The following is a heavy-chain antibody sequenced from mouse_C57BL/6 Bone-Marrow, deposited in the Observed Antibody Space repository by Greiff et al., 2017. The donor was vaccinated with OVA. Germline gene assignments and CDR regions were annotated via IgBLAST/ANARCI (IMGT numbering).Heavy chain of an antibody. CDR1: GYTFTGYW. J-gene: IGHJ4*01. V-gene: IGHV1-9*01. CDR3: ARLTGTNYYAMDY. D-gene: IGHD4-1*01. Sequence: VQLQQSGAELMKPGASVKLPCKATGYTFTGYWIEWVKQRPGHGLEWIGEILPGSGSTNYNEKFKGKATFTADTSSNTAYMQLSSLTTEDSAIYYCARLTGTNYYAMDYWGQGTSVTVSS. CDR2: ILPGSGST.